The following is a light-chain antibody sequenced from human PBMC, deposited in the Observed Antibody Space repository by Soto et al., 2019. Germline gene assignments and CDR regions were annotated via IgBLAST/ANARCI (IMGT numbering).Light chain of an antibody. V-gene: IGKV1-12*01. J-gene: IGKJ4*01. CDR1: QNAGSW. CDR3: QHADGLRALT. Sequence: DIQMTQSPPFVSASVGDRVTISCRASQNAGSWLSWFHQKPGGAPNLLIFHTSRLQTEVPSRFAGRGSGTEFTLNISSLQPEDFGTYYCQHADGLRALTFGGGTTVEI. CDR2: HTS.